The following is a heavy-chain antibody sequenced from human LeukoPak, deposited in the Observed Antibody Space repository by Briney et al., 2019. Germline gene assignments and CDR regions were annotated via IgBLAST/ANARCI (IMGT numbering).Heavy chain of an antibody. Sequence: PGGSLRLSCAASGFTFSSYEMNWVRQAPGKGLEWVSSISTSSLYIYYTDSVRGRFTISRDNAKNSLYLQMNSLRAEDTAVYYCARDAHWILFDDWGQGTLVTVSS. CDR2: ISTSSLYI. V-gene: IGHV3-21*01. J-gene: IGHJ4*02. D-gene: IGHD2-2*03. CDR3: ARDAHWILFDD. CDR1: GFTFSSYE.